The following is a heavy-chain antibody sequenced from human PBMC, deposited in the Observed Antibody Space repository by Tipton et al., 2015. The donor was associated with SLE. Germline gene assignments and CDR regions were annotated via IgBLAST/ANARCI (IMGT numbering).Heavy chain of an antibody. CDR1: GGSINYYY. CDR3: ARGGHCTSDSCYVYYYYMDV. J-gene: IGHJ6*03. CDR2: VFYNGNT. D-gene: IGHD2-2*01. V-gene: IGHV4-59*01. Sequence: TLSLTCTVSGGSINYYYWNWIRQPPGKGLEWIGYVFYNGNTNYNASLKSRVTTSVDTSKSQFSLQLRSVTAADTAVYYCARGGHCTSDSCYVYYYYMDVWGEGTTVAVPS.